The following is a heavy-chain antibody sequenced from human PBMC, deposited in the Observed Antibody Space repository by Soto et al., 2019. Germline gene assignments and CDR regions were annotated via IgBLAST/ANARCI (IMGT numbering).Heavy chain of an antibody. CDR2: INPNSGGT. J-gene: IGHJ6*02. Sequence: ASVKVSCKASGYTFTGYYMHWVRQAPGQGLEWMGWINPNSGGTNYAQKFQGWVTMTRDTSISTAYMELSRLRSDDTAVYYCAGVRGVYSEAYGMDVWGQGTTVTVSS. CDR1: GYTFTGYY. V-gene: IGHV1-2*04. D-gene: IGHD6-13*01. CDR3: AGVRGVYSEAYGMDV.